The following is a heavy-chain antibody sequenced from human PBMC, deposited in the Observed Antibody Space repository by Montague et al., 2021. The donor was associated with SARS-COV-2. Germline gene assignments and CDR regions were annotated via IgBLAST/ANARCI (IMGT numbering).Heavy chain of an antibody. CDR3: ARATSVRGAGSWFDP. CDR2: INSNGGT. D-gene: IGHD3-10*01. J-gene: IGHJ5*02. CDR1: GGSISSHF. V-gene: IGHV4-59*11. Sequence: SETLSLTCTVSGGSISSHFWSFIRQPPGKGLELIGYINSNGGTNDNPSLRIRLTMSVDTSKNQFSLQLRSMTPADTAVYFCARATSVRGAGSWFDPWGQGILVTVSS.